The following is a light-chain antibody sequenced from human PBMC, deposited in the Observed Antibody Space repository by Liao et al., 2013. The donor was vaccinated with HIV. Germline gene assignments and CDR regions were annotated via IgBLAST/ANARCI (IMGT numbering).Light chain of an antibody. CDR1: NIGSKS. V-gene: IGLV3-21*04. J-gene: IGLJ2*01. CDR2: YDS. CDR3: QVWDSSSGGV. Sequence: SYELTQSPSVSVAPGKTARITCGGNNIGSKSVHWYQQKPGQAPVLVIYYDSDRPSGIPERFSGSNSGNTATLTISRVEAGDEAAYFCQVWDSSSGGVFGGGTKLTVL.